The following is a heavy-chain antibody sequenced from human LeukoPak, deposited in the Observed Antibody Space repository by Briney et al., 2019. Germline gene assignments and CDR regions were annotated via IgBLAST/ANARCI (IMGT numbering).Heavy chain of an antibody. CDR2: INHSGST. CDR3: ARLRGWFGELSFDY. Sequence: SETLSLTCAVYGGSLSGYYWSWIRQPPGKGLEWIGEINHSGSTNYNPSLKSRVTISVDTSKNQFSLKLSSVTAADTAVYYCARLRGWFGELSFDYWGQGTLVTVSS. CDR1: GGSLSGYY. D-gene: IGHD3-10*01. V-gene: IGHV4-34*01. J-gene: IGHJ4*02.